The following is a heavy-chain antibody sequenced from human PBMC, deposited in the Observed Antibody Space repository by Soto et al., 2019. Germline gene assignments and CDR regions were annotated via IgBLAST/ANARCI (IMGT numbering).Heavy chain of an antibody. Sequence: QVQLVESGGGVVQPGRSLRLSCAASGFTFSSYAMQWVRQAPGKGLEWVAVISYDGSNKYYADSVKGRFTISRDNSKNTLYLQMNSLRAEDTAVYYCARDATTVTTFGVYYYGIDVWGQGTTVTVSS. CDR2: ISYDGSNK. CDR3: ARDATTVTTFGVYYYGIDV. CDR1: GFTFSSYA. V-gene: IGHV3-30-3*01. J-gene: IGHJ6*02. D-gene: IGHD4-17*01.